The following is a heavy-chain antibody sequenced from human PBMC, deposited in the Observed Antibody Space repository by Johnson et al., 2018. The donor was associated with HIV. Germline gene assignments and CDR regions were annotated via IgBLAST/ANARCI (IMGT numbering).Heavy chain of an antibody. CDR3: ARPSEDYSSSSGDAFDI. Sequence: VQLVESGGGVVQPGGSLRLSCAASGFTFSSYGMHWVRQAPGKGLEWVAFIRYDGSNKYYADSVKGRFTISRDNSKNTLYLQMNSLRAEDTAVYYCARPSEDYSSSSGDAFDIWGQGTMVTVSS. CDR2: IRYDGSNK. J-gene: IGHJ3*02. D-gene: IGHD6-6*01. CDR1: GFTFSSYG. V-gene: IGHV3-30*02.